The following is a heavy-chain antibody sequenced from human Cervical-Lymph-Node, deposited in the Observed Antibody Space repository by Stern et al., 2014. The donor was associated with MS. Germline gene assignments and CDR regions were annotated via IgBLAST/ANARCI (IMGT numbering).Heavy chain of an antibody. CDR3: ARQTSVTSSLNFYFGMDV. Sequence: QVQLQESGPGLVKPSETLSLTCTVSVGSISDYYWNWIRQPAGKGLEWIGSIYSSGATNYNPSLKSRVTMSVDTPKNQFFLKLTSVSAADTAVYYCARQTSVTSSLNFYFGMDVWGQGTTVTVSS. D-gene: IGHD4-17*01. V-gene: IGHV4-4*07. CDR2: IYSSGAT. J-gene: IGHJ6*02. CDR1: VGSISDYY.